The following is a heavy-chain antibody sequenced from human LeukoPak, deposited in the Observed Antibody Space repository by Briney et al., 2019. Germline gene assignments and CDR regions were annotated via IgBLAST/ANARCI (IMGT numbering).Heavy chain of an antibody. Sequence: GGSLRLSCAASGFTFSDYYMSWIRQAPGKGLEWVSYISSSGSTIYFADSVKGRFTISRDNAKNSLYLQMNSLRAEDTAVYYSAKDYQSNYFDFWGQRTLVTVSS. CDR1: GFTFSDYY. CDR2: ISSSGSTI. V-gene: IGHV3-11*01. D-gene: IGHD3-16*02. CDR3: AKDYQSNYFDF. J-gene: IGHJ4*02.